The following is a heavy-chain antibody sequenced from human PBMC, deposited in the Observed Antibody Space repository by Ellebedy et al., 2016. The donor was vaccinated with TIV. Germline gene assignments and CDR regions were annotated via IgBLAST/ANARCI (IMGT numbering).Heavy chain of an antibody. CDR1: GGSISNHY. D-gene: IGHD6-19*01. V-gene: IGHV4-59*11. J-gene: IGHJ6*03. CDR3: ARLRVAVAGLYYYYMDV. CDR2: IYYSGST. Sequence: SETLSLTCTVSGGSISNHYWSWMRQSPGKGLEWIGYIYYSGSTNYNPSLKSRVTISVDTSKNQFSLKLTSVTAADTAVYYCARLRVAVAGLYYYYMDVWGTGTSVTVSS.